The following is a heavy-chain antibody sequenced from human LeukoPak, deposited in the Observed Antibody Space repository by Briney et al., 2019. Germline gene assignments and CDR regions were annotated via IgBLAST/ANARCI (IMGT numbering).Heavy chain of an antibody. CDR3: ASSYQPLPFDC. CDR2: INPSGGST. D-gene: IGHD2-2*01. V-gene: IGHV1-46*01. CDR1: GYTFTSYY. J-gene: IGHJ4*02. Sequence: ASVEVSCKASGYTFTSYYMHWVRQAPGQGLEWMGIINPSGGSTSYAQKFQGRVTMTRDTSTSTVYMELSSLRSEDTAVYYCASSYQPLPFDCWGQGTLVTVSS.